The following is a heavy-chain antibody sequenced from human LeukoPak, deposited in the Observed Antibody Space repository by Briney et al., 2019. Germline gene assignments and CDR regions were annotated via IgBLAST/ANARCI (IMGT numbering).Heavy chain of an antibody. CDR2: IYYSGST. D-gene: IGHD3-10*01. Sequence: PSETLSLTCTVSGGSISSYYWSWIRQPPGKGLEWIGYIYYSGSTNYNPSLKSRVTISVDTSKNQFSLKLSSVTAADTAVYYCARQDGSGSYNRYWGQGTLVTVSS. CDR3: ARQDGSGSYNRY. V-gene: IGHV4-59*08. J-gene: IGHJ4*02. CDR1: GGSISSYY.